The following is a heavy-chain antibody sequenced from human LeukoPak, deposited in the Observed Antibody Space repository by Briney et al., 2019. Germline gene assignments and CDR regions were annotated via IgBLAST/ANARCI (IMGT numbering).Heavy chain of an antibody. CDR2: ISLGNSTM. D-gene: IGHD6-19*01. J-gene: IGHJ4*02. V-gene: IGHV3-48*01. Sequence: GGSLRLSCAASGFTFSSFTMNWARQVPGKGLEWISYISLGNSTMFYADSVKGRFTISRDNSKNTLYLQMNSLRAEDTAVYYCAKDIRRIAVAGSDYWGQGTLVTVSS. CDR3: AKDIRRIAVAGSDY. CDR1: GFTFSSFT.